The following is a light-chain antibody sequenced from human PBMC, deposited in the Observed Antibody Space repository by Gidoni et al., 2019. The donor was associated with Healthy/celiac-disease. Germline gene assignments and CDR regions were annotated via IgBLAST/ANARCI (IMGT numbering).Light chain of an antibody. CDR2: VAS. CDR3: QQYGSSPKYT. J-gene: IGKJ2*01. CDR1: QSVSISY. Sequence: EIVLTQSPGTLSFAPGEIATLSCRASQSVSISYLAWYQQKPGQALRLLIYVASSRATGIPDRFSGSGSVTDFTLTISRMEPEDFAVYYCQQYGSSPKYTFGQGTKLEIK. V-gene: IGKV3-20*01.